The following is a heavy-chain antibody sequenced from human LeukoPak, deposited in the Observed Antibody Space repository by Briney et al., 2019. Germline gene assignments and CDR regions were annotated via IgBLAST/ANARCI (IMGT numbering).Heavy chain of an antibody. D-gene: IGHD3-10*02. CDR1: GSTFSSYA. J-gene: IGHJ6*04. Sequence: GGSLRLSCAASGSTFSSYAMHWVRQAPGKGLEWVAVISYDGSNKYYADSVKGRFTISRDNAKNSLYLQMNSLRAEDTAVYYCAELGITMIGGVWGKGTTVTISS. V-gene: IGHV3-30*04. CDR2: ISYDGSNK. CDR3: AELGITMIGGV.